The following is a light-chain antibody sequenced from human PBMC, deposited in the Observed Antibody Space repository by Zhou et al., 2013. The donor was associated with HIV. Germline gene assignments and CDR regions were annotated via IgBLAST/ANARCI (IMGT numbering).Light chain of an antibody. CDR1: QSVFSN. J-gene: IGKJ5*01. CDR2: DAS. V-gene: IGKV3-11*01. Sequence: EVVMTQSPSTLSVSPGERVTLSCRASQSVFSNLAWYQQKPGQAPSLLIYDASHRATGVPARFSGSGSGTDFTLTISNLEPEDFAVYYCQQRTNWPPITFGQGTRLDIK. CDR3: QQRTNWPPIT.